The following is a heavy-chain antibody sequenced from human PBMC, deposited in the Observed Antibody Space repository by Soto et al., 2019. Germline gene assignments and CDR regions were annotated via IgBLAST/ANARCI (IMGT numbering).Heavy chain of an antibody. D-gene: IGHD1-20*01. CDR3: ASEYGITQSFDY. J-gene: IGHJ4*02. Sequence: QVQLVESGGGVVQPGRSLRLSCTASGFSFSNYVMHWVRQAPGKGLEWMALIWYDGSSKYYADSVKGRFTISRDNSQNTLYLQMNSLRAEDTAVYYCASEYGITQSFDYWGQGTLVTVSS. CDR1: GFSFSNYV. V-gene: IGHV3-33*01. CDR2: IWYDGSSK.